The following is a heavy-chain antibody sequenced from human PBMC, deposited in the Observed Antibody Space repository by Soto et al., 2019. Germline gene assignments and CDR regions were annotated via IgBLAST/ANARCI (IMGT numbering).Heavy chain of an antibody. CDR3: TTDVFRGYSGYNAYDAFDI. J-gene: IGHJ3*02. CDR2: IKSKTDGGTT. D-gene: IGHD5-12*01. Sequence: GGSLRLSCAASGFTFSNAWMSWVRQAPGKGLEWVGRIKSKTDGGTTDYAAPVKGRFTISRDDSKNTLYLQMNSLKTEDTAVYYCTTDVFRGYSGYNAYDAFDIWGQGTMVTVSS. CDR1: GFTFSNAW. V-gene: IGHV3-15*01.